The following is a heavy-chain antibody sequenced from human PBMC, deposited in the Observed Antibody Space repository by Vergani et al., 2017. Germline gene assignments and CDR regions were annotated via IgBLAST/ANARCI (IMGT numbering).Heavy chain of an antibody. CDR2: ISSSSSYT. CDR1: GFTFSDYY. D-gene: IGHD6-13*01. V-gene: IGHV3-11*05. CDR3: AKGGIAAAGGRPYYFDY. J-gene: IGHJ4*02. Sequence: QVQLVESGGGLVKPGGSLRLSCAASGFTFSDYYMSWIRQAPGKGLEWVSYISSSSSYTNYADSVKGRFTISRDNSKNTLYLQMNSLRAEDTAVYYCAKGGIAAAGGRPYYFDYWGQGTLVTVSS.